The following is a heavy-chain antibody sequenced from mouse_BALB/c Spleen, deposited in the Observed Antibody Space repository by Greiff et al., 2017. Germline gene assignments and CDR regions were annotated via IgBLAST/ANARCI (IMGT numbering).Heavy chain of an antibody. CDR2: ISSGGSYT. CDR3: TRRGWYYFDY. CDR1: GFTFSSYA. V-gene: IGHV5-9-3*01. Sequence: EVKLVESGGGLVKPGGSLKLSCAASGFTFSSYALSWVRPTPAKRLEWVATISSGGSYTYYPDSVKGRFTISRDNAKNTLYLQLSSLRSADTAMYYSTRRGWYYFDYWGEGTTLTVTS. J-gene: IGHJ2*01. D-gene: IGHD3-3*01.